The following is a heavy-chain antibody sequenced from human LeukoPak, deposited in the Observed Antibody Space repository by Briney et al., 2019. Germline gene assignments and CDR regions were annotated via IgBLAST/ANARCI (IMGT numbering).Heavy chain of an antibody. CDR2: ISGSGGST. CDR3: AKGSYYDSSGYVDAFDI. CDR1: GFTFSSYA. D-gene: IGHD3-22*01. J-gene: IGHJ3*02. V-gene: IGHV3-23*01. Sequence: PGGSLRLSCAASGFTFSSYAMSWVRQAPGKGLEWVSAISGSGGSTYYADSVKGRFTISGDNSKNTLYLQMNSLRAEGTAVYYCAKGSYYDSSGYVDAFDIWGQGTMVTVSS.